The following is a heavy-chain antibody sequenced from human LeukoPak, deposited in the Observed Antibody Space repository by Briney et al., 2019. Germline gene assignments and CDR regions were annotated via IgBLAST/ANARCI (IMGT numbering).Heavy chain of an antibody. Sequence: RGSLRLSCAPSGFTFSNYAMSSVPHGPREGLERVSGIDGSGGSTYYADSMKGRFTISRDNSKNTVYLQMNSLRAEDTAEYYCAEDTEDYYGSGKNAFDIWGQGTMVTVSS. CDR1: GFTFSNYA. CDR3: AEDTEDYYGSGKNAFDI. V-gene: IGHV3-23*01. J-gene: IGHJ3*02. CDR2: IDGSGGST. D-gene: IGHD3-10*01.